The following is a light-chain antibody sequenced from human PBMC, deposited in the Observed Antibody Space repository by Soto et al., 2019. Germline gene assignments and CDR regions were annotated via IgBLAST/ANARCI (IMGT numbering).Light chain of an antibody. CDR2: KAS. J-gene: IGKJ1*01. CDR3: QQCNSYLGT. CDR1: QSISDL. Sequence: DLQMTQSPSTLSASVGDRVTITCRASQSISDLLAWYQQKPGKAPKLLIYKASTLESGVPSRFSGSGSGTEFTLTISSLQPDDFATYYCQQCNSYLGTFGQGTKVEIK. V-gene: IGKV1-5*03.